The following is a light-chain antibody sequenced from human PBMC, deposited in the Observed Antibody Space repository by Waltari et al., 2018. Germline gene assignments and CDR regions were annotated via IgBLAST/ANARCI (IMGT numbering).Light chain of an antibody. CDR3: QVWDANTDPGV. Sequence: SSVLTQPPSVSVAPGKTASITCGGNNIESKSVLWYQQKPGQAPILVISYDSDRPSGIPERFSGSNSGNTATLTISRVEAGDEADYYCQVWDANTDPGVFGTGTEVTVL. J-gene: IGLJ1*01. CDR1: NIESKS. V-gene: IGLV3-21*04. CDR2: YDS.